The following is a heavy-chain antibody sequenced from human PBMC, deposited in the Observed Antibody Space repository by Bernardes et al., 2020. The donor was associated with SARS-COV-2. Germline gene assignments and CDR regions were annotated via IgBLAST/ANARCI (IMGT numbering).Heavy chain of an antibody. J-gene: IGHJ4*02. CDR1: GGTFSSYA. D-gene: IGHD4-4*01. CDR2: IIPILGIA. V-gene: IGHV1-69*04. Sequence: SVKVSCKASGGTFSSYAISWVRQAPGQGLEWMGRIIPILGIANYAQKFQGRVTITADKSTSTAYMELSSLRSEDTAVYYCATYDYSNYRGRYWGQGTLVTVSS. CDR3: ATYDYSNYRGRY.